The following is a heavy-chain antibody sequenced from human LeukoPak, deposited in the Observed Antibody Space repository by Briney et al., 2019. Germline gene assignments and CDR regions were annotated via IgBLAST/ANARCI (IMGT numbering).Heavy chain of an antibody. Sequence: SETLSLTCAVYGGSFSGYYWSWIRQPPGKGLEWIGEINHSGSTDYNPSLKSRVTISVDTSKNQFSLKLSSVTAADTAVYYCARIEGATTFPFDYWGQGTLVTVSS. J-gene: IGHJ4*02. V-gene: IGHV4-34*01. CDR1: GGSFSGYY. CDR3: ARIEGATTFPFDY. D-gene: IGHD1-26*01. CDR2: INHSGST.